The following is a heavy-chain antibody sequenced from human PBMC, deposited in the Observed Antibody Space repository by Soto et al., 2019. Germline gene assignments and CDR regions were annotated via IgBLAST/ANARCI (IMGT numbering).Heavy chain of an antibody. D-gene: IGHD5-18*01. CDR2: IIPIFGTA. Sequence: SVKVSCKASGGTFSSYAISWVRQAPGQGLEWMGGIIPIFGTANYAQKFQGRVTITADKSTSTAYMELSSLRSEDTAVYYCARSSFGYSYGLHFDYWGQGTLVTVSS. CDR3: ARSSFGYSYGLHFDY. V-gene: IGHV1-69*06. CDR1: GGTFSSYA. J-gene: IGHJ4*02.